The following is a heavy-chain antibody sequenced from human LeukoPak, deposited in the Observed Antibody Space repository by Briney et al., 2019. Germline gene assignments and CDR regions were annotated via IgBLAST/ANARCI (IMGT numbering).Heavy chain of an antibody. J-gene: IGHJ5*02. Sequence: SETLSLTCTASGGSIGQYHWNWIRQPPGKGLEWIGYIYYNGSTKYNPSLKSRLTMSVDTSKKQFSLNMTSMTAADTAVYYCARDRAAGSDWLDPWGQGTLVTVSS. CDR3: ARDRAAGSDWLDP. V-gene: IGHV4-59*01. CDR1: GGSIGQYH. CDR2: IYYNGST. D-gene: IGHD3-10*01.